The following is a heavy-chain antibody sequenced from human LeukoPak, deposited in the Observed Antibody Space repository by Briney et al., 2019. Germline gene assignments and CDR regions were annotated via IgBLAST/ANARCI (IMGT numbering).Heavy chain of an antibody. CDR1: GYTFTSYG. J-gene: IGHJ4*02. CDR2: ISAYNGNT. CDR3: ARDRPADYDFWSGYSPFDY. D-gene: IGHD3-3*01. V-gene: IGHV1-18*01. Sequence: ASVKVSCKASGYTFTSYGISWVRQAPGQGLEWMGWISAYNGNTNYAQKLQGRGTMTTDTTTSTAYMELRSLRSDDTAVYYCARDRPADYDFWSGYSPFDYWGQGTLVTVSS.